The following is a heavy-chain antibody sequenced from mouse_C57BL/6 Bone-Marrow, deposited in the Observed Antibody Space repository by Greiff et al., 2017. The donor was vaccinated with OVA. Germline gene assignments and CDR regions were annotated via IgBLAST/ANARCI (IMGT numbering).Heavy chain of an antibody. CDR3: ARGRIRRFAY. J-gene: IGHJ3*01. V-gene: IGHV1-59*01. CDR2: IDPSDSST. Sequence: QVQLQQPGAELVRPGTSVKLSCKASGYTFTSYWMHWVKQRPGQGLEWIGVIDPSDSSTNYNQKFKGKATLTVDTSSSTSYMQLSSLTSEDSAVYCCARGRIRRFAYWGQGTLVTVSA. CDR1: GYTFTSYW.